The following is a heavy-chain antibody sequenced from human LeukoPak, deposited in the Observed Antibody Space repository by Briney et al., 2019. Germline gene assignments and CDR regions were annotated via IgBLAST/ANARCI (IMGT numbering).Heavy chain of an antibody. CDR1: GFNFNYYY. Sequence: GSLELSCAASGFNFNYYYMAWIRQAPGKGPEWGSYLSDSGTSIYYADSVKGRFTMSRDNAKNSLFLQMNSLRAEDTAVYYCAREPTDDEVGLTHDGFDCWGQGTLVTVSS. D-gene: IGHD1-26*01. CDR2: LSDSGTSI. CDR3: AREPTDDEVGLTHDGFDC. V-gene: IGHV3-11*01. J-gene: IGHJ4*02.